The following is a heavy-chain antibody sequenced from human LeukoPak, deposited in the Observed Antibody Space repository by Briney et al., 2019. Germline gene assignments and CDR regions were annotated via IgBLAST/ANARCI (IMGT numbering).Heavy chain of an antibody. CDR3: AKGGRYFDWLFYFDH. D-gene: IGHD3-9*01. CDR1: GFTFSSYG. Sequence: GGSLRLSCAASGFTFSSYGMHWVRQAPGKGLEWVAVISYDGSNKNYVDSVKGRFTIFRDNSKNTLYLQMDSLRAEDTAVDYCAKGGRYFDWLFYFDHWGQGTLVTVSS. CDR2: ISYDGSNK. J-gene: IGHJ4*02. V-gene: IGHV3-30*18.